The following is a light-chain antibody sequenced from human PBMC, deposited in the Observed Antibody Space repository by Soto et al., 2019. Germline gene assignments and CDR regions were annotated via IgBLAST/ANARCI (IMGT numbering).Light chain of an antibody. CDR1: QSVSTRY. J-gene: IGKJ2*01. CDR3: QQYATSPDT. Sequence: EVLLPQSPGTLSMSPGERATLSCRASQSVSTRYLAWYQQNSGQAPRLLLYGETSRATGIPDRFSGSGSGTDFTLTITRLEPEDFAVYYCQQYATSPDTFGQGTKLYSK. CDR2: GET. V-gene: IGKV3-20*01.